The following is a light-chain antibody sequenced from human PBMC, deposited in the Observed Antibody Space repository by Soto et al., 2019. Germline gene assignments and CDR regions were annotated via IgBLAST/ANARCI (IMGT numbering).Light chain of an antibody. J-gene: IGKJ1*01. CDR2: GAS. CDR3: QQYNNWHTWT. V-gene: IGKV3-15*01. CDR1: QSVSSN. Sequence: EIVMPQSPATLSVSPGARAPLSGRASQSVSSNLAWYQQKPGQAPRLLIYGASTRATGIPARFSGSGSGTEFTLTISSLQSEDLAVYYCQQYNNWHTWTFGQGTKVDIK.